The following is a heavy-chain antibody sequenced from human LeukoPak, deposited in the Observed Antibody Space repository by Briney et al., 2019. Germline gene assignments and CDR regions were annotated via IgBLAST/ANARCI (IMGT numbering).Heavy chain of an antibody. CDR2: IYYSGST. J-gene: IGHJ4*02. Sequence: SETLSLTCTVSGGSISSRSYYWGWIRQPPGKGLEWIGSIYYSGSTYDNPSLKSRVTISVDTSKNQFSLKLSSVTAADTAVYYCARWGRPFDYWGQGTLVTVSS. D-gene: IGHD7-27*01. V-gene: IGHV4-39*07. CDR1: GGSISSRSYY. CDR3: ARWGRPFDY.